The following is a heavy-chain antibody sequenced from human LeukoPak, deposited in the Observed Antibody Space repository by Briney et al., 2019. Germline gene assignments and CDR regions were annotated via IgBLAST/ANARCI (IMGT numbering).Heavy chain of an antibody. CDR2: ISGSSGST. V-gene: IGHV3-23*01. Sequence: GGSLRLSCAASGFTFSTYAMSWVRQAPGKGLEWVSAISGSSGSTYYADSVKGRFTISRDNSKNTLYLQMNSLRAEDTAVYYCAKTPLGYSYGLFDYWGQGTLVTVSS. D-gene: IGHD5-18*01. CDR3: AKTPLGYSYGLFDY. CDR1: GFTFSTYA. J-gene: IGHJ4*02.